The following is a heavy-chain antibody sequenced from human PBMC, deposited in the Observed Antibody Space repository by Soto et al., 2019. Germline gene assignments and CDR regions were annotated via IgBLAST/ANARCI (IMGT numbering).Heavy chain of an antibody. CDR1: GFTFSDHY. J-gene: IGHJ4*02. CDR2: TRNKANSNTP. D-gene: IGHD6-19*01. Sequence: GGSLRLSCAASGFTFSDHYMDWVRQAPGKGLEWVGRTRNKANSNTPEYAASVKGRFTISRDYSKNSLYLQMNSLKTEDTAVYYCARARYSSGGNYYFDYWGQGTLVTVSS. V-gene: IGHV3-72*01. CDR3: ARARYSSGGNYYFDY.